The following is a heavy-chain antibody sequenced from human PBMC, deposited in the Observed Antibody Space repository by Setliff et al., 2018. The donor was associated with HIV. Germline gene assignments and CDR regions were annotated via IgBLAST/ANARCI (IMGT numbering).Heavy chain of an antibody. CDR1: GYTFTGYY. D-gene: IGHD4-17*01. V-gene: IGHV1-2*02. CDR3: ASPTTVTGDAFDI. J-gene: IGHJ3*02. CDR2: INPNSGGT. Sequence: ASVKVSCKASGYTFTGYYMHWVRQAPGQGLEWMGWINPNSGGTTYAEKFQGRVTITADMSTDTAYMELSSLRSEDTAVYYCASPTTVTGDAFDIWGQGTMVTVSS.